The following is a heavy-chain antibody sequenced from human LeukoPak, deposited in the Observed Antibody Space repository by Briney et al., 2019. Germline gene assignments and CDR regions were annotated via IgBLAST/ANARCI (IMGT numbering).Heavy chain of an antibody. CDR3: ANGEPSSWYRDPQAEYFQH. CDR2: ISGSGGST. CDR1: GFTFSSYA. D-gene: IGHD6-13*01. V-gene: IGHV3-23*01. J-gene: IGHJ1*01. Sequence: PGGSLRLSCAASGFTFSSYAMSWVRQAPGKGLEWVSAISGSGGSTYYADSVKGRFTISRDNSKNTLYLQMNSLRAEDTAVYYCANGEPSSWYRDPQAEYFQHWGQGTLVTVSS.